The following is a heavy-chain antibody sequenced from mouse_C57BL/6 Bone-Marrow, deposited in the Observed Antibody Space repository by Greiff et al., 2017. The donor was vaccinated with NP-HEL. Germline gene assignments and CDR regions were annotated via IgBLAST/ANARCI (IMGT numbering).Heavy chain of an antibody. V-gene: IGHV1-61*01. Sequence: QVQLQQPGAELVRPGSSVKLSCKASGYTFTSYWMDWVKQRPGQGLEWIGNIYPSDSETHYNQKFKDKATLTVDKSSSTAYMQLSSLTSEDSAVYYGARSGYYGSSYWYFDVWGTGTTVTVSS. D-gene: IGHD1-1*01. CDR3: ARSGYYGSSYWYFDV. J-gene: IGHJ1*03. CDR1: GYTFTSYW. CDR2: IYPSDSET.